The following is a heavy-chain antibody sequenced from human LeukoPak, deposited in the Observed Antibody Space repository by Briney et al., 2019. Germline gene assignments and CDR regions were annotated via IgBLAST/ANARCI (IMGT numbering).Heavy chain of an antibody. J-gene: IGHJ4*02. CDR2: SPYNGNT. CDR3: ARDRETDSSVIGY. CDR1: GYAFTSYG. Sequence: ASVKVSCKASGYAFTSYGISWVRQAPGQGLEWMGWSPYNGNTNYAQKLQGRVTMTRDTSTSTVYMELSSLRSEDTAVYYCARDRETDSSVIGYWGQGTLVTVSS. V-gene: IGHV1-18*01. D-gene: IGHD3-22*01.